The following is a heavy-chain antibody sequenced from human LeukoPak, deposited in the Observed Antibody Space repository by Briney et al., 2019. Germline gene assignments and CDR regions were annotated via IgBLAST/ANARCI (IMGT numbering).Heavy chain of an antibody. CDR3: ARNSGGRRYYFTE. J-gene: IGHJ4*02. D-gene: IGHD3-10*01. Sequence: GGSLRLSCAASGFIFSNSGVHWVRQAPGKGLEWVTVIYTDGSTKYYADSVKGRFTISRDNSQNTLYLQMNSLRAEDTAVYYCARNSGGRRYYFTEWGQGTLVTVSS. V-gene: IGHV3-33*01. CDR1: GFIFSNSG. CDR2: IYTDGSTK.